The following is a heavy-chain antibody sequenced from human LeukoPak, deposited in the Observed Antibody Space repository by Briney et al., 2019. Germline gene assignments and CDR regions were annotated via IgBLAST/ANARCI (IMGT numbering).Heavy chain of an antibody. J-gene: IGHJ4*02. Sequence: PGGSLRLSCAASGFTFSGSAMHWVRQASGKGLEWVGRIRSKANSYATAYAALVKGRFTISRDDSKNTAYLQMNSLKTEDTAVYYCTTRDLYYYDSSGYYYYFDYWGQGTLVTVSS. D-gene: IGHD3-22*01. CDR2: IRSKANSYAT. CDR3: TTRDLYYYDSSGYYYYFDY. CDR1: GFTFSGSA. V-gene: IGHV3-73*01.